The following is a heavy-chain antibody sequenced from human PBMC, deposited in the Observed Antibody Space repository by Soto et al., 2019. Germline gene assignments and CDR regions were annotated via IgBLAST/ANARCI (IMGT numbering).Heavy chain of an antibody. CDR1: RYTFTRYY. CDR3: APYSAGNFGIIIEGPNCFAP. J-gene: IGHJ5*02. D-gene: IGHD1-26*01. V-gene: IGHV1-46*01. CDR2: INPHGVRT. Sequence: SVNVSCKAPRYTFTRYYINWVRQAPGQGLEWMGVINPHGVRTAYAQKFKGRVTLTRDTSASTVYIEVSGLTSEGTAMCCCAPYSAGNFGIIIEGPNCFAPWGQGTLVTVSS.